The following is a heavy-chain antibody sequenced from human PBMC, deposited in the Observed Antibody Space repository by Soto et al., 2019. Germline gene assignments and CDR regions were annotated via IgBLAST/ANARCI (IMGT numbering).Heavy chain of an antibody. J-gene: IGHJ5*02. CDR1: GFTFSGYA. Sequence: GVSMRVSWAAAGFTFSGYAMSWVRQTPGKGLEWVSGISGSGGTTYYADSVRGRFTISRDNSMNTLYLQMNNLRAEDTALYYRAKDAKKGMSPANDWFDPLVQGTLVTVSS. CDR2: ISGSGGTT. D-gene: IGHD2-15*01. V-gene: IGHV3-23*01. CDR3: AKDAKKGMSPANDWFDP.